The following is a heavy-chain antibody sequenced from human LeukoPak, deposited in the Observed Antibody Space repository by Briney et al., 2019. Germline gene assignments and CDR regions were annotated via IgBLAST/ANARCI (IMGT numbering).Heavy chain of an antibody. V-gene: IGHV4-30-4*08. J-gene: IGHJ5*02. D-gene: IGHD2-2*01. CDR1: GGSISSGDYY. Sequence: SQTLSLTCTVSGGSISSGDYYWSWIRQPPGKGLEWIGYIYYSGSTYDNPSLKSRVTISVDTSKNQFSLKLSSVTAADTAVYYCARDLLYCSSTSCHNNWFDPWGQGTLVTVSS. CDR3: ARDLLYCSSTSCHNNWFDP. CDR2: IYYSGST.